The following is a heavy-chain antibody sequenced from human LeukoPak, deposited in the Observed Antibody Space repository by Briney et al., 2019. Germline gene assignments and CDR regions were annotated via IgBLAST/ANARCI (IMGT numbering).Heavy chain of an antibody. CDR1: GGSISSGSYY. Sequence: SETLSLTCTVSGGSISSGSYYWSWIRQPAGKGLEWIGRIYTSGSTNYNPSLKSRVTISVDTSKNQFSLKLSSVTAADTAVYYCARAPSEWELPEYNWFDPWGQGTLVTVSS. CDR3: ARAPSEWELPEYNWFDP. V-gene: IGHV4-61*02. J-gene: IGHJ5*02. D-gene: IGHD1-26*01. CDR2: IYTSGST.